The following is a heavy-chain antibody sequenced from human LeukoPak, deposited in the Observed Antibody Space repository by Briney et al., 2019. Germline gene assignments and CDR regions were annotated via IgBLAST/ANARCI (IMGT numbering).Heavy chain of an antibody. V-gene: IGHV3-33*03. CDR1: AFRFSKYG. Sequence: GGSLRLSCAASAFRFSKYGMHWVRQAPGKGLEWVAVIWYDGSNKYYADSVKGRFTISRDNAKNTLYLQMNSLRAEDTAVYYCARLDILTGNYYYFNFWGQGTLVTVSS. CDR3: ARLDILTGNYYYFNF. J-gene: IGHJ4*02. D-gene: IGHD3-9*01. CDR2: IWYDGSNK.